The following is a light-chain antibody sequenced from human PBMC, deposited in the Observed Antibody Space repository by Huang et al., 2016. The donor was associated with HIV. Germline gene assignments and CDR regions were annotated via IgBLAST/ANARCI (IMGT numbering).Light chain of an antibody. V-gene: IGKV1-12*01. CDR3: QQANMYPRS. J-gene: IGKJ5*01. CDR2: STS. Sequence: IQLTQSPSSVSASEGDTVMITCRASQDISSWLAWYQQKPREAPTLLIHSTSILQSGVPSRFNGSGSGTDFFLTINSLRPDDFATYYCQQANMYPRSFGQGTRLDIK. CDR1: QDISSW.